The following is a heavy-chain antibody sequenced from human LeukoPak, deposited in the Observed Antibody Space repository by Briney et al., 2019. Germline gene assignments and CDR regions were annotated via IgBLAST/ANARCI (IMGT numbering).Heavy chain of an antibody. V-gene: IGHV3-30*18. CDR2: ISYDGSNK. CDR1: GFTFSSYG. D-gene: IGHD3-22*01. Sequence: GGSLRLSCAASGFTFSSYGMHWVRQAPGKGLEWVAVISYDGSNKYYADSVKGRFTISRDNSKNTLYLQMNSLRAEDTAVYYCAKDLTLLTYYYDSSAPGFWNWGQGTLVTVSS. CDR3: AKDLTLLTYYYDSSAPGFWN. J-gene: IGHJ4*02.